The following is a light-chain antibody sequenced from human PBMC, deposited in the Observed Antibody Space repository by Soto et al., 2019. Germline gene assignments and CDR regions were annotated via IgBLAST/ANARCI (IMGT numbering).Light chain of an antibody. Sequence: ALTQPHSASGSPGQSVTISCTGTSSDVGGYNYVSWYQQYPGRAPQLMIYEVTKRPSGFPDRFSCSKSGNTASLTVSGLQADDEADYCCSSYAASNNFYFVFGGGTKLTVL. V-gene: IGLV2-8*01. CDR1: SSDVGGYNY. CDR3: SSYAASNNFYFV. J-gene: IGLJ3*02. CDR2: EVT.